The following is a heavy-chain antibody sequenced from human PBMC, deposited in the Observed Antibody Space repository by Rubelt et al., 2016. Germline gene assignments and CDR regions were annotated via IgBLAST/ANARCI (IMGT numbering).Heavy chain of an antibody. D-gene: IGHD3-9*01. V-gene: IGHV3-30*01. Sequence: FTISRDNSKNTLYLQMNSLRAEDTAVYYCARDRGRSFDPDPSYYYGMDVWGQGTTVTVSS. J-gene: IGHJ6*02. CDR3: ARDRGRSFDPDPSYYYGMDV.